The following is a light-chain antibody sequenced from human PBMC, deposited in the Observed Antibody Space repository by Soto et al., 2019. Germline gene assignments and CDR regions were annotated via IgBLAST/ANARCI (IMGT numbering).Light chain of an antibody. J-gene: IGKJ1*01. Sequence: ENGLTESPGTLSLSPGETTTVTCRMTQSGSSRYLAWYQQKPGQAPRLLIYATSTMATGVPARFSGSGSGTEFTLTISSLQAEDSAVYHCHQYSNTFRTFGQGTKVDIK. CDR1: QSGSSRY. CDR2: ATS. V-gene: IGKV3D-20*02. CDR3: HQYSNTFRT.